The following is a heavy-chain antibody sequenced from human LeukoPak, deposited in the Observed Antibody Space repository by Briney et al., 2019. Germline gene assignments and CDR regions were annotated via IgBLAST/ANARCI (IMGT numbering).Heavy chain of an antibody. J-gene: IGHJ5*02. CDR2: IYNDGSGT. V-gene: IGHV3-74*01. Sequence: GGSLRLSCAASGFGFNNYWMHWVRQPPGKGLVWVSRIYNDGSGTSYADSVKGRFTISRDNAKNTLYLQMNGLRAEDTAVYYCARGIGYDPAWGQGTLVIVSS. D-gene: IGHD2-2*01. CDR3: ARGIGYDPA. CDR1: GFGFNNYW.